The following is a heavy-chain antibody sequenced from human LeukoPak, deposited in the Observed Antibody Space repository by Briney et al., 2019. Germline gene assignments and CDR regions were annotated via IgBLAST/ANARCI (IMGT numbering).Heavy chain of an antibody. CDR3: ARGPNYDFWSGYRTDAFDI. J-gene: IGHJ3*02. CDR2: INPNSGGT. V-gene: IGHV1-2*02. CDR1: GYTFTGYY. D-gene: IGHD3-3*01. Sequence: ASVKVSCKASGYTFTGYYMHWVRQAPGQGLEWMGWINPNSGGTNYAQKFQGRVTMTRDTSISTAYMELSRLRSDDTAVYYCARGPNYDFWSGYRTDAFDIWGQGTMVTVSS.